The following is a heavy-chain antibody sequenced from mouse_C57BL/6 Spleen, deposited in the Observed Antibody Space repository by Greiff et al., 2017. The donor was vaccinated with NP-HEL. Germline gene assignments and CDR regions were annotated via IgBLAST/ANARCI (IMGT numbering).Heavy chain of an antibody. CDR2: IDPSDSYT. J-gene: IGHJ2*01. Sequence: QVQLQQPGAELVMPGASVKLSCKASGYTFTSYWMHWVKQRPGQGLEWIGEIDPSDSYTNYNQKFKGKSTLTVDKSSSTAYMQLSSLTSEDSAVYYCARVYYYGSSSGFDYWGQGTTLTVSS. V-gene: IGHV1-69*01. CDR1: GYTFTSYW. D-gene: IGHD1-1*01. CDR3: ARVYYYGSSSGFDY.